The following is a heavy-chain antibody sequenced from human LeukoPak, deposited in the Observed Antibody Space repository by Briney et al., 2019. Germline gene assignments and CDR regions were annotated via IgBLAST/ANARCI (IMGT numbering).Heavy chain of an antibody. J-gene: IGHJ4*02. CDR1: GFTFSNYN. CDR2: ISSSNNYI. V-gene: IGHV3-21*01. CDR3: ARRSPNYYFDY. Sequence: PGGSLRLSCAASGFTFSNYNMNWVRXAPGKGLEWVSSISSSNNYIYYADSVKGRFTISRDNAKNSLYLQMNSLRAEDTAVYYCARRSPNYYFDYWGQGTPVTVSS.